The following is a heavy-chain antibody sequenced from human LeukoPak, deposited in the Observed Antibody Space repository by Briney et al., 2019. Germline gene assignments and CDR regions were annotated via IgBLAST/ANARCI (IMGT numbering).Heavy chain of an antibody. CDR2: ISAYNGNT. Sequence: GASVKVSCKASGYTFTSYGISWVRQAPGQGLEWMGWISAYNGNTNYAQKLQGRVTMTTDTSTSTAYMELRGLRSDDTAVYYCARGFLDYDTTDYAFAYYWGQGTLVTVSS. V-gene: IGHV1-18*01. D-gene: IGHD3-22*01. CDR1: GYTFTSYG. CDR3: ARGFLDYDTTDYAFAYY. J-gene: IGHJ4*02.